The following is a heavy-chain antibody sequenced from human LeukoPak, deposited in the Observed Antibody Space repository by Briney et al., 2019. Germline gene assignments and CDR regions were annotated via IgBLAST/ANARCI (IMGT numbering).Heavy chain of an antibody. CDR1: GGSVSSGSYY. Sequence: PSEILSLTCTVSGGSVSSGSYYWGWIRQPPGKGLEWIGSIYYSGSTYYNPSLKSRVTISVDTSKNQFSLKLSSVTAADTAVYYCARHGGYSSGWPTPVYWGQGTLVTVSS. J-gene: IGHJ4*02. CDR2: IYYSGST. V-gene: IGHV4-39*01. CDR3: ARHGGYSSGWPTPVY. D-gene: IGHD6-19*01.